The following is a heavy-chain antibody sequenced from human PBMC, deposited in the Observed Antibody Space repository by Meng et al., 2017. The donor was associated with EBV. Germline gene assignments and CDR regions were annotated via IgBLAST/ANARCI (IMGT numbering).Heavy chain of an antibody. CDR2: VHYTGST. J-gene: IGHJ5*02. D-gene: IGHD6-19*01. Sequence: RGSGPGTVKPSETLSLTCTVSGDSISSFYYWGWIRQPPGRGLEWIGSVHYTGSTYYSPSLKSRVTVSVDTSKNQFSLRLTSVTAADTAVYYCARPFPSWQSPRLDPFGAWGQGTLVTVSS. CDR1: GDSISSFYY. V-gene: IGHV4-39*01. CDR3: ARPFPSWQSPRLDPFGA.